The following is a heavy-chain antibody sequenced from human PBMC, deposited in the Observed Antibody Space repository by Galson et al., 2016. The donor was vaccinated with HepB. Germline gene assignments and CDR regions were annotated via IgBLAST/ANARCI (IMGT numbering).Heavy chain of an antibody. Sequence: SLRLSCAASGFTFSNYAMSWVRQAPGKGLEWVSGISESGGTTYDTDSLKGRFTISRDNSRNMLFLQMTRMRAEDTAGYYCAKDRYDSSGARDDYWGQGTLVTVSA. CDR3: AKDRYDSSGARDDY. J-gene: IGHJ4*02. V-gene: IGHV3-23*01. D-gene: IGHD3-22*01. CDR1: GFTFSNYA. CDR2: ISESGGTT.